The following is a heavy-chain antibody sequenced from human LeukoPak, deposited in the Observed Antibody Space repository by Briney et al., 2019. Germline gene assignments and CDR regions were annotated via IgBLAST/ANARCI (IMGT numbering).Heavy chain of an antibody. CDR2: IKEDGSEK. J-gene: IGHJ6*02. V-gene: IGHV3-7*01. Sequence: GRSLRLSCVASGFTFRSYWMTWVRQAPGQGLEWVANIKEDGSEKNYADSVMRRFSISRDNAENSLFLQMNSLRVEDTAVYYCARGPRTATPPQPGFFYCAMEVWGQGTTVTVSS. CDR1: GFTFRSYW. D-gene: IGHD1-14*01. CDR3: ARGPRTATPPQPGFFYCAMEV.